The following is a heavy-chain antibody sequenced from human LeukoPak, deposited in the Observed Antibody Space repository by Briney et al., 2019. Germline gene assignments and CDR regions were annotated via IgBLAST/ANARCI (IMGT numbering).Heavy chain of an antibody. V-gene: IGHV4-59*01. CDR1: GGSISSYY. J-gene: IGHJ4*02. Sequence: SETLSLTCTVSGGSISSYYWSWIRQPPGKGLEWIGYIYYSGSTNYNPSLKSRVTISVDTSKNQFSLKLSSVTAADTAVYYCATSGMAVWGSFDYWGQGTLVTVSS. CDR3: ATSGMAVWGSFDY. D-gene: IGHD3-16*01. CDR2: IYYSGST.